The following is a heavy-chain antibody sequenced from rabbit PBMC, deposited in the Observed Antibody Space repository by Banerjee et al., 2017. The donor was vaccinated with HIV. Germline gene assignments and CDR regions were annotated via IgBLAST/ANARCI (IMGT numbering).Heavy chain of an antibody. Sequence: QEHLVESGGGLVQPEGSLTLTCTASGFSFSSSYYMCWVRQAPGKGLEWIACTHTSTTSTYYASWAKGRFTISRTSSTTVTLQMTSLTAADTATYFCARESSNYWGAFYLWGPGTLVTVS. CDR1: GFSFSSSYY. J-gene: IGHJ6*01. CDR2: THTSTTST. D-gene: IGHD8-1*01. CDR3: ARESSNYWGAFYL. V-gene: IGHV1S45*01.